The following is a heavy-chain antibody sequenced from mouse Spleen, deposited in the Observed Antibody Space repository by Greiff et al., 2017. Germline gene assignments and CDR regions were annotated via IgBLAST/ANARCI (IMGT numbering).Heavy chain of an antibody. D-gene: IGHD1-1*01. CDR1: GYTFTSYW. V-gene: IGHV1-69*01. CDR2: IDPSDSYT. Sequence: QVQLQQPGAELVMPGASVKLSCKASGYTFTSYWMHWVKQRPGQGLEWIGEIDPSDSYTNYNQKFKGKATLTVDKSSSTAYMQLSSLTSEDSAVYCCARAYYGSSYERYFDYWGQGTTLTVSS. J-gene: IGHJ2*01. CDR3: ARAYYGSSYERYFDY.